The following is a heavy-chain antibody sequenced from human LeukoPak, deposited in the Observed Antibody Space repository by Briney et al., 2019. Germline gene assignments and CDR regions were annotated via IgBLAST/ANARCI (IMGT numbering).Heavy chain of an antibody. CDR3: AKDRRRGVIRPYYFDY. V-gene: IGHV3-30*02. Sequence: PGGSLRLSCAASGFTFTTYGMHWVRQAPGKGLEWVAFIRYDGSNKYYADSVKGRFTISRDNSKNTLYLQMNSLRAEDTAVYYCAKDRRRGVIRPYYFDYWGQGTLVTVSS. D-gene: IGHD3-10*01. CDR2: IRYDGSNK. J-gene: IGHJ4*02. CDR1: GFTFTTYG.